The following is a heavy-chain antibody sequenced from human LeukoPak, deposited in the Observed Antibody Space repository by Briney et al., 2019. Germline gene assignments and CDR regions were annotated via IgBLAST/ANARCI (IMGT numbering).Heavy chain of an antibody. CDR2: IKQDGNEK. CDR3: ARVVV. Sequence: GGSLRLSCAASGFTLRGYWMSWVRRAPGKGLEWVANIKQDGNEKYYVDSVRGRFTISRDIAKNSLYLQMNSLRAEDTAVYYCARVVVWGQGTTVTVSS. CDR1: GFTLRGYW. V-gene: IGHV3-7*01. J-gene: IGHJ6*02.